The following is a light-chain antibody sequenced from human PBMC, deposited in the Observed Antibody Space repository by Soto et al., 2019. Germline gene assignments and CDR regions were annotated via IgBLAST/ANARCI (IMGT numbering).Light chain of an antibody. CDR1: QSVSSTY. Sequence: EIVLTQSPGTLSLSPGERATLSCRASQSVSSTYLAWYQQKPGQAPRLLIYGASSRATGIPDRFSGGGSGTDFTLTISRVEHEDFAVYYCQQCGSSPWTFGQGTKVELK. J-gene: IGKJ1*01. V-gene: IGKV3-20*01. CDR2: GAS. CDR3: QQCGSSPWT.